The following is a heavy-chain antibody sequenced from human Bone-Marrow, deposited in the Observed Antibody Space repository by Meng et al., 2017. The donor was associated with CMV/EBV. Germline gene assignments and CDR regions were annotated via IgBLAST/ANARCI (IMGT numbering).Heavy chain of an antibody. Sequence: ASVKVSCKASGYTFTSYGISWVRQAPGQGLEWMGWISAYNGNTNYAQKLQGRVTLTRDTSTNTVYMELSRLTSDDTAVYYCAKEMDADLEGGMDVWGQGTTVTVSS. D-gene: IGHD5-18*01. CDR1: GYTFTSYG. V-gene: IGHV1-18*01. CDR2: ISAYNGNT. J-gene: IGHJ6*02. CDR3: AKEMDADLEGGMDV.